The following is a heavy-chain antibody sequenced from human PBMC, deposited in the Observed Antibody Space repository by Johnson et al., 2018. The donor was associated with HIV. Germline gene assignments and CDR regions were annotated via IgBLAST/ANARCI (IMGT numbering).Heavy chain of an antibody. CDR3: SRLPTGYSRDGFDI. D-gene: IGHD5-18*01. CDR1: GFTFSSYW. CDR2: IKLDGSDK. J-gene: IGHJ3*02. V-gene: IGHV3-7*01. Sequence: VYLVESGGGVVQPGGSLRLSCSASGFTFSSYWMHWVRQAPWKGLEWVATIKLDGSDKYYLDSVKGRFTISRDNSKNTLYPQMNSLRAGDTAVYYCSRLPTGYSRDGFDIWGQGTMVTVSS.